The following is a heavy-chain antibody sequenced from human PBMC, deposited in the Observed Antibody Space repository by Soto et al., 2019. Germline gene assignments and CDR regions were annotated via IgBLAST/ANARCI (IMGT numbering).Heavy chain of an antibody. V-gene: IGHV4-59*08. D-gene: IGHD6-6*01. Sequence: SETLSLTCTVSGGSISSYYWSWIRQPPGKGLEWIGYIYYSGSTNYNPSLKSRVTISVDTSKNQFSLKLSSVTAADTAVYYCARVISSSSSLGLRYYYYGMDVWGQGATVTVSS. CDR1: GGSISSYY. CDR2: IYYSGST. CDR3: ARVISSSSSLGLRYYYYGMDV. J-gene: IGHJ6*02.